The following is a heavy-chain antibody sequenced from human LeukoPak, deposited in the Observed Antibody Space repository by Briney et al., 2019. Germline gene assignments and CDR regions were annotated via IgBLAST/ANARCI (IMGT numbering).Heavy chain of an antibody. Sequence: SETLSLTCTVSGGSISSFYCSWIRQPPGKGLEVTGYIYSRGATTYNPSLSSRVTMSVDTSKNQFSLKLSSVTAADTAVYYCARLDGVNWGQGTLVTVSS. V-gene: IGHV4-59*08. D-gene: IGHD3-16*01. CDR2: IYSRGAT. CDR3: ARLDGVN. J-gene: IGHJ4*02. CDR1: GGSISSFY.